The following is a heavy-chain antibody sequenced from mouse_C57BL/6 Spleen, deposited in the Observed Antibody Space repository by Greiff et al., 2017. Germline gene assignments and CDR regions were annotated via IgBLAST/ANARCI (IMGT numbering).Heavy chain of an antibody. Sequence: QVQLQQPGAELVKPGASVKLSCKASGYTFTSYWMHGVKQRPGRGLEWIGRIDPNSGGTKYNEKFKSKATLTVDKPSSTAYMQLSSLTSEDSAVYYCARITTVVPYDYYAMDYWGQGTSVTVSS. CDR2: IDPNSGGT. CDR3: ARITTVVPYDYYAMDY. D-gene: IGHD1-1*01. CDR1: GYTFTSYW. V-gene: IGHV1-72*01. J-gene: IGHJ4*01.